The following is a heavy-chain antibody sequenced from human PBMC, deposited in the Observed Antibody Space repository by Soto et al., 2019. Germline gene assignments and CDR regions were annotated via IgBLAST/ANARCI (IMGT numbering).Heavy chain of an antibody. CDR3: ARELTGYRFGPGEVY. D-gene: IGHD5-18*01. CDR1: GGSISSGDYY. Sequence: PSETLSLTCTVSGGSISSGDYYWNWIRQPPGEGLEWIGYIYFSGSTYYNPSLKSRVIISLDTSKNQFSLKLSSVTAAGTAVYYCARELTGYRFGPGEVYWGQGTQVTVSS. J-gene: IGHJ4*02. CDR2: IYFSGST. V-gene: IGHV4-30-4*01.